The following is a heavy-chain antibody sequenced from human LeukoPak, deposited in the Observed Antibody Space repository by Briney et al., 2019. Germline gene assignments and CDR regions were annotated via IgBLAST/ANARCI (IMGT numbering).Heavy chain of an antibody. V-gene: IGHV3-7*01. CDR3: ARASNEHIVVVTAILDFDY. CDR1: GFTFSTYW. Sequence: GGSLRLSCAGSGFTFSTYWMSWVRQPPGKGLEWVAIINQDESEKDYADSVKGRFAISRDNAKSSLYLQMNSLRAEDTAVCYCARASNEHIVVVTAILDFDYWGQGTLVTVSS. D-gene: IGHD2-21*02. J-gene: IGHJ4*02. CDR2: INQDESEK.